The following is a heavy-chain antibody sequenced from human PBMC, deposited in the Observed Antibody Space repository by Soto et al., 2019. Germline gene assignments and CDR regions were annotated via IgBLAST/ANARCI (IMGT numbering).Heavy chain of an antibody. D-gene: IGHD3-10*01. V-gene: IGHV4-31*03. CDR3: ARTLLWFGELSHWFDP. Sequence: SETLSLTCTVSGGSISSGGYYWSWIRQHPGKGLEWIGYIYYSGSTYYNPSLKSRVTISVDTSKNQFSLKLSSVTAADTAVYYCARTLLWFGELSHWFDPWGQGTLVTVSS. CDR1: GGSISSGGYY. CDR2: IYYSGST. J-gene: IGHJ5*02.